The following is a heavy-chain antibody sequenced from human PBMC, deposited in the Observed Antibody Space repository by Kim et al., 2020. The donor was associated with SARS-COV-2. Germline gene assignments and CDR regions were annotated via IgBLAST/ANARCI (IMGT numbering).Heavy chain of an antibody. V-gene: IGHV3-33*01. J-gene: IGHJ3*02. Sequence: GGSLRLSCAASGFTFSSYGMHWVRQAPGKGLEWVAVIWYDGSNKYYADSVKGRFTISRDNSKNTLYLQMNSLRAEDTAVYYCAARGGYGDPFDIWGQGTMVTVSS. CDR1: GFTFSSYG. CDR3: AARGGYGDPFDI. CDR2: IWYDGSNK. D-gene: IGHD4-17*01.